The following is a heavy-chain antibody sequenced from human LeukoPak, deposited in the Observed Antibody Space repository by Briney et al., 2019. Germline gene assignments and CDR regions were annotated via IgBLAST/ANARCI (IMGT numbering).Heavy chain of an antibody. Sequence: SETLSLTCTVSGGSISSYYWSWIRQPPGKGLEWIGYIYYSGSTYYNPSLKSRVTISVDTSKNQFSLKLSSVTAADTAVYYCARDGYSSGWHPRGYYYYGMDVWGQGTTVTVSS. CDR3: ARDGYSSGWHPRGYYYYGMDV. CDR2: IYYSGST. D-gene: IGHD6-19*01. CDR1: GGSISSYY. V-gene: IGHV4-30-4*01. J-gene: IGHJ6*02.